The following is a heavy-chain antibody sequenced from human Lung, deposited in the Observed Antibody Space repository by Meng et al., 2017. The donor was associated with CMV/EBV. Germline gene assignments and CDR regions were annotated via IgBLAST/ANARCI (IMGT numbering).Heavy chain of an antibody. CDR1: GGSISSSNW. CDR2: IYHSGST. D-gene: IGHD6-19*01. V-gene: IGHV4-4*02. Sequence: QVHLQESGPGLVKPSGTLSLTCAVSGGSISSSNWWSWVRQPPGKGLEWIGEIYHSGSTNYNPSLKSRVTISVDKSKNQFSLKLSSVTAADTAVYYCASFPPPGKQWLVTDYWGQGTRVTVSS. CDR3: ASFPPPGKQWLVTDY. J-gene: IGHJ4*02.